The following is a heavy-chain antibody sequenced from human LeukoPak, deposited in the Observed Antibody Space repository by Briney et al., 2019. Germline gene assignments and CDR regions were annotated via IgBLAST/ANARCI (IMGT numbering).Heavy chain of an antibody. CDR3: ARDRGSSWYYYYYGMDV. V-gene: IGHV3-33*08. CDR1: GFTFSSYA. Sequence: GGSLRLSCAASGFTFSSYAMHWVRQAPGKGLEWVAVIWYDGSNKYYADSVKGRFTISRDNSKNTLYLQMNSLRAEDTAVYYCARDRGSSWYYYYYGMDVWGQGTTVTVSS. CDR2: IWYDGSNK. J-gene: IGHJ6*02. D-gene: IGHD6-13*01.